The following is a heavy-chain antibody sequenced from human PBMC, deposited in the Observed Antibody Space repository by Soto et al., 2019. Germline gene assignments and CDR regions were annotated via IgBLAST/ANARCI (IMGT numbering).Heavy chain of an antibody. CDR2: INPSGGST. Sequence: QVQLVQSGAEVKKSGASVKVSCKASGYTFTNYYIHWVRQAPGQGLEWMGIINPSGGSTDYTQKFQDRVTMSRDTSTSTVYMELSSLRSEDTAVYYCARDHRLLWFGELLIWGQGTLVTVSS. CDR1: GYTFTNYY. J-gene: IGHJ4*02. CDR3: ARDHRLLWFGELLI. D-gene: IGHD3-10*01. V-gene: IGHV1-46*01.